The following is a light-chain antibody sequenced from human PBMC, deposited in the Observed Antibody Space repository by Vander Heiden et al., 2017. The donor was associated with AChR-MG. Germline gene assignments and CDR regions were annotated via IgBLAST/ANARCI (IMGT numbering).Light chain of an antibody. Sequence: DIQMTQSPSSLSASVGDRVTITCRASQTIIKFLNWYQQKVGKAPKLLIYGAPNLQSGVPSRFSGSGSGTELTLTISSLQPEDFATYYCQQSYISPYTFGQGTKVEIK. CDR3: QQSYISPYT. J-gene: IGKJ2*01. CDR2: GAP. V-gene: IGKV1-39*01. CDR1: QTIIKF.